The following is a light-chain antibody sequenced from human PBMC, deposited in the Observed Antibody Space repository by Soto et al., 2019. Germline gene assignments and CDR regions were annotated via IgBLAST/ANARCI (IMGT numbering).Light chain of an antibody. CDR3: QQRSKWPVT. J-gene: IGKJ5*01. V-gene: IGKV3-11*01. CDR1: QSVSSH. CDR2: DAS. Sequence: VRTQSPATLSLSPGDRAALSCRASQSVSSHLAWYQQKPGQAPRLLIYDASNRATGIPARFSGSGSGTDFTLTIISLEPEDFTVYYCQQRSKWPVTFGQGTRLEI.